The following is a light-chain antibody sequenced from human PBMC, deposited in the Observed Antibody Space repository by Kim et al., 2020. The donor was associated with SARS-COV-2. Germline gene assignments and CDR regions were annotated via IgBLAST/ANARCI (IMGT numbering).Light chain of an antibody. J-gene: IGKJ1*01. V-gene: IGKV1-5*03. Sequence: ASVGDRVTITCRASQSISSWLAWYQQKPGKAPKLLIYKASSLESGVPSRFSDSGSGTEFTLTISSLQPDDFATYYCQQYKSYAWTFGQGTKVDIK. CDR2: KAS. CDR1: QSISSW. CDR3: QQYKSYAWT.